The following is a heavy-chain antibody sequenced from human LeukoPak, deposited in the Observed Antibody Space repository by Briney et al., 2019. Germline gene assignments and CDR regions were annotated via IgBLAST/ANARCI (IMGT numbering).Heavy chain of an antibody. CDR1: GGSFSGYY. V-gene: IGHV4-34*01. D-gene: IGHD3-10*01. CDR2: INHSGST. CDR3: ARGGGPFDY. Sequence: PSETLSLTCAVYGGSFSGYYWSWIRQPPGKGLEWIGEINHSGSTNYNPSLKSRVTISADTSKNQFSLKLSSVTAADTAVYYCARGGGPFDYWGQGTLVTVSS. J-gene: IGHJ4*02.